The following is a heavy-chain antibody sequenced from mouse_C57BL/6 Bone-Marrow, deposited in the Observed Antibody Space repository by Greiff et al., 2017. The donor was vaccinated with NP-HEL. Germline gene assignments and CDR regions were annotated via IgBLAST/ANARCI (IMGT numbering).Heavy chain of an antibody. CDR2: ISSGSSTI. D-gene: IGHD2-3*01. J-gene: IGHJ4*01. CDR1: GFNFSDYG. CDR3: ARAYDGYYPHYAMDY. V-gene: IGHV5-17*01. Sequence: EVKLVESGGGLVKPGGSLKLSCAASGFNFSDYGMHWVRQAPEKGLEWVAYISSGSSTIYYADTVKGRFTISRDNAKNTLFLQMTRLRSEDTAMYYCARAYDGYYPHYAMDYWGQGTSVTVSS.